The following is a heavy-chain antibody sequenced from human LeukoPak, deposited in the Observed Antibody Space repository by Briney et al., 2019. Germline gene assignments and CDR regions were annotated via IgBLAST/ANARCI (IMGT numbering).Heavy chain of an antibody. CDR1: RFTFSSYW. CDR2: INSDGTTT. CDR3: ARTSERSVYYYMDV. D-gene: IGHD1-26*01. J-gene: IGHJ6*03. V-gene: IGHV3-74*03. Sequence: GGSLRLSCAASRFTFSSYWMLWVPQAPGKGLVWVSLINSDGTTTTYADSVKGRFTISRDNAKSTLYLQMNSLRAEDTAVYYCARTSERSVYYYMDVWGKGTTVTVSS.